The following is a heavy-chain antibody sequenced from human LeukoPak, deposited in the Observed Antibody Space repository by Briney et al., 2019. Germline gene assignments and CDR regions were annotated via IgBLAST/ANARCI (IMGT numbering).Heavy chain of an antibody. Sequence: GGSLRLSCAASGFTFSNYEMNWVRQAPGKGLEWVSYISSGGSTIYYADSVKGRFTISRDNAKNSLYLQMNSLRAEDTAVYYCAREHPYNYDYVWGSYRYYFDYWGQGTLVTVSS. J-gene: IGHJ4*02. D-gene: IGHD3-16*02. CDR1: GFTFSNYE. CDR2: ISSGGSTI. CDR3: AREHPYNYDYVWGSYRYYFDY. V-gene: IGHV3-48*03.